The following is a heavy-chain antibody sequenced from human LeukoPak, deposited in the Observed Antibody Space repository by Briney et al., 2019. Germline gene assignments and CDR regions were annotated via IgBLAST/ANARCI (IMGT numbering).Heavy chain of an antibody. V-gene: IGHV3-30*18. D-gene: IGHD1-7*01. J-gene: IGHJ4*02. CDR1: GFTFSSYG. Sequence: GSSLRLSCEASGFTFSSYGMHWAPQAPGKGLEWVAVISYDGSNKYYADSVKGRFTISRDNSKNTLHTQTNSHTAEDTAVYYSAKGDGNYAGTDYWGQGTLVTVSS. CDR2: ISYDGSNK. CDR3: AKGDGNYAGTDY.